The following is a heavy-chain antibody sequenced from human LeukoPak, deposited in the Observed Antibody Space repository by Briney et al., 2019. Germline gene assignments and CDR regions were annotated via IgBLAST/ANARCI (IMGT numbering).Heavy chain of an antibody. J-gene: IGHJ4*02. CDR1: GFIFNNYG. D-gene: IGHD3-22*01. CDR2: ISNDGGGT. Sequence: GGSLRLSCAASGFIFNNYGLVWVRQAPGKGLEWVSAISNDGGGTTYADFVKGRFSVSRDNSKNALFLQMNSLRAEDTALYYCAKGSSGYFFDLWGQGTLVTVSS. V-gene: IGHV3-23*01. CDR3: AKGSSGYFFDL.